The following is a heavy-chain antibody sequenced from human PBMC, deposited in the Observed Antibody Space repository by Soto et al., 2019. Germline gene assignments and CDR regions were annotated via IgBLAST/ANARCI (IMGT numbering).Heavy chain of an antibody. CDR2: IYYSGST. Sequence: PSETLSLTCTVSGVSISSYYWSWIRQPPGKGLEWIGYIYYSGSTNYNPSLKSRVTISVDTSKNQFSLKLSSVTAADTAVYYCARRGETMVRGVPRYYYYYYMDVWGKGTTVTVSS. CDR3: ARRGETMVRGVPRYYYYYYMDV. V-gene: IGHV4-59*08. J-gene: IGHJ6*03. D-gene: IGHD3-10*01. CDR1: GVSISSYY.